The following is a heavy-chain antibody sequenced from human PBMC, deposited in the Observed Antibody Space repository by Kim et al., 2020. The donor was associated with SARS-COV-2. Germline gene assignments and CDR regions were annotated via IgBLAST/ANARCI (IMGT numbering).Heavy chain of an antibody. V-gene: IGHV3-30-3*01. CDR1: GFTFSSYS. D-gene: IGHD3-10*01. CDR2: ISYDGSNK. CDR3: ARSVSLLWFGELLIRLGYFDY. Sequence: GGSLRLSCAASGFTFSSYSMHWVRQAPGKGLEWVAVISYDGSNKYYADSVKGRFTISRDNSKNTLYLQMNSLRAEDTAVYYCARSVSLLWFGELLIRLGYFDYWGQGTLVTVSS. J-gene: IGHJ4*02.